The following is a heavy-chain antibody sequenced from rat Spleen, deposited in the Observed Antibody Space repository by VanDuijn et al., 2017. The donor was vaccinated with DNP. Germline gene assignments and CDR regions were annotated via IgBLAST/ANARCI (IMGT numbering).Heavy chain of an antibody. CDR1: GFTFSDYG. D-gene: IGHD1-10*01. V-gene: IGHV5-20*01. CDR2: ISYDGVRT. CDR3: AKAPYNNSSQDYVMDA. Sequence: EVQLVESGGGLVQPGRSMKLSCAASGFTFSDYGMACVLQAPTKGLEWVASISYDGVRTYYRDSVKGRFTISRDNAKSTLYLQMESLRSEDTATYYCAKAPYNNSSQDYVMDAWGQGASVTVSS. J-gene: IGHJ4*01.